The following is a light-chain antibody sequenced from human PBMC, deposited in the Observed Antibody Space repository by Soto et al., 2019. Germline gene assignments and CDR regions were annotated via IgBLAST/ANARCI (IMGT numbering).Light chain of an antibody. CDR3: QQYGRSPFT. V-gene: IGKV3-20*01. J-gene: IGKJ3*01. Sequence: EIVLTQSPGTLSLSPGERATLSCRASQSVSSSYLAWYQQKPGQAPRLLIYGVSSRATGIPGRFSGSGSGTDFTLTISRLEPEDFAVYYCQQYGRSPFTFGPGTKVDIK. CDR2: GVS. CDR1: QSVSSSY.